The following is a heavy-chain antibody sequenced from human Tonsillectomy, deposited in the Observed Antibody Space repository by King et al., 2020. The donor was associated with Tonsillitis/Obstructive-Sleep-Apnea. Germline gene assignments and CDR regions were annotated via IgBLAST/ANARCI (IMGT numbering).Heavy chain of an antibody. Sequence: VQLQESGPGLVKPSETLSLTCTVSGGSISGYYWSWIRQPPGKGLEWIGYIYYSGSTNYNPSLKSRVTISVDTSKNQFSLKMSSVTAADTAVYYCAREEGYWSGGSCYPDAFDIWGQGTMVTVSS. CDR1: GGSISGYY. CDR3: AREEGYWSGGSCYPDAFDI. V-gene: IGHV4-59*01. D-gene: IGHD2-15*01. CDR2: IYYSGST. J-gene: IGHJ3*02.